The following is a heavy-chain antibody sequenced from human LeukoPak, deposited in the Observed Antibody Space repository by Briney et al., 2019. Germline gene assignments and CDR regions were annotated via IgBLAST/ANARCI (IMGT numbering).Heavy chain of an antibody. J-gene: IGHJ4*02. Sequence: ASVKVSCKASGHTFTSYGINWVRQATGQGLEWMGWMNPDSGNTGYAQKFQGRVTMTRNPSISTAYTELSSLTSEDTAVYYCARRIAAAGVGIVYWGQGTLVTVSS. V-gene: IGHV1-8*01. CDR1: GHTFTSYG. CDR3: ARRIAAAGVGIVY. CDR2: MNPDSGNT. D-gene: IGHD6-13*01.